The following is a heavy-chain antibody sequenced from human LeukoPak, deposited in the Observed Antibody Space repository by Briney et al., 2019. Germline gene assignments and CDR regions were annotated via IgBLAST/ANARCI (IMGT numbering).Heavy chain of an antibody. D-gene: IGHD3-22*01. CDR3: ARAPNYYDSSGYLNFDY. CDR1: GGSISSGDYY. Sequence: PSETLSLTCTVSGGSISSGDYYWSWIRQPPGKGLEWIGYIYYSGSTYYNPSLKSRVTISVDTSKNQFSLKLSSVTAADTAVYYCARAPNYYDSSGYLNFDYWGQGTLVTVSS. J-gene: IGHJ4*02. CDR2: IYYSGST. V-gene: IGHV4-30-4*01.